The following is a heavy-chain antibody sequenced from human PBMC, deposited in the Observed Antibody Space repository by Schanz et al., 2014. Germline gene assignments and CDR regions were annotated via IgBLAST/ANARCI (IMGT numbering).Heavy chain of an antibody. D-gene: IGHD6-25*01. CDR1: GFPFSDYF. J-gene: IGHJ4*02. V-gene: IGHV3-11*01. CDR3: ARIGGSGFDY. CDR2: IGNGGVTI. Sequence: QVQLVDSGGGLVKPGGSLRLSCTASGFPFSDYFMAWIRQPPGRGLEWVSYIGNGGVTIYYADSVKGRFTISRDNSKNSRYLQMNSLRAEDTAVYYCARIGGSGFDYWAQGTLVTVSS.